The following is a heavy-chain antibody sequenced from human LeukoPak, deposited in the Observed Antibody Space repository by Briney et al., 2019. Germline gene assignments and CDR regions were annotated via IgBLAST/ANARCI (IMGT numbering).Heavy chain of an antibody. V-gene: IGHV3-48*04. D-gene: IGHD6-19*01. Sequence: AGGSLRLSCAASGFTFSSYSMNWVRQAPGKGLEWASYISSSSSTIYYADSVKGRFTISRDNAKNSLYLQMNSLRAEDTAVYYCARDGGQWLIDAFDIWGQGTMVTVSS. J-gene: IGHJ3*02. CDR3: ARDGGQWLIDAFDI. CDR1: GFTFSSYS. CDR2: ISSSSSTI.